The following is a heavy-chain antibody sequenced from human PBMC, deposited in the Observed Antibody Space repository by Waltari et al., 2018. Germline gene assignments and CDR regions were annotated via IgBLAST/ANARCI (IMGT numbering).Heavy chain of an antibody. CDR3: ASRGLSYYYYGMDV. CDR2: IYHSGST. V-gene: IGHV4-4*02. J-gene: IGHJ6*02. CDR1: GGPISSRNW. D-gene: IGHD6-19*01. Sequence: QVQLQESGPGLVTPSWTLSLTCAVSGGPISSRNWWIWVRQPPGKGLEWIGEIYHSGSTNYNPSLKSRVTISVDKSKNQFSLKLSSVTAADTAMYYCASRGLSYYYYGMDVWGQGTTVTVSS.